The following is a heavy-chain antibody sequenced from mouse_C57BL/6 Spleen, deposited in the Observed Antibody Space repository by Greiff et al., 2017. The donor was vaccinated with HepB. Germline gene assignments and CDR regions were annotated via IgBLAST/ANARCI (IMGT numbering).Heavy chain of an antibody. J-gene: IGHJ3*01. CDR1: GFTFSSYA. CDR3: ARERLGRAWFAY. Sequence: EVQRVESGGGLVKPGGSLKLSCAASGFTFSSYAMSWVRQTPEKRLEWVATISDGGSYTYYPDNVKGRFTISRDNAKNNLYLQMSHLKSEDTAMYYCARERLGRAWFAYWGQGTLVTVSA. V-gene: IGHV5-4*01. CDR2: ISDGGSYT. D-gene: IGHD4-1*01.